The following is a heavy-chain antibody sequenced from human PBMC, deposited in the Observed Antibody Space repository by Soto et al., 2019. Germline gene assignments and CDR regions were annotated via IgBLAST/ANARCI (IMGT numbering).Heavy chain of an antibody. CDR1: GFSLSTSGVA. Sequence: QITLKESGPTLVKPTQTLTLTCSFSGFSLSTSGVAAGWIRQRPGKGLEWIALVYWDDDKCYSPPLRDRLNITNDTSNTNFFHTSTNMDPADTATYYCAHSLGYRVFGVVIGSRRFDPWCQGIMVTASS. CDR3: AHSLGYRVFGVVIGSRRFDP. J-gene: IGHJ5*02. V-gene: IGHV2-5*02. CDR2: VYWDDDK. D-gene: IGHD3-3*01.